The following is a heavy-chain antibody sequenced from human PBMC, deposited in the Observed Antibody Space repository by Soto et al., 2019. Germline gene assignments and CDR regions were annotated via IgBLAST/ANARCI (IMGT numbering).Heavy chain of an antibody. D-gene: IGHD2-2*01. CDR1: GFTFSSYG. Sequence: GGSLRLSCAASGFTFSSYGMHWVRQAPGKGLEWVAVISYDGSNKYYADSVKGRFTISRDNSKNTLYLQMNSLRAEDTAVYYCAKVMALPAAGMAGYYFDYWGQGTLVTVSS. CDR3: AKVMALPAAGMAGYYFDY. J-gene: IGHJ4*02. V-gene: IGHV3-30*18. CDR2: ISYDGSNK.